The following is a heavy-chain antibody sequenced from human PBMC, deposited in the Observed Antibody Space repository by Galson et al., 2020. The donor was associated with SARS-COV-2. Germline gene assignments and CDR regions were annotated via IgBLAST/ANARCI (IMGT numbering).Heavy chain of an antibody. J-gene: IGHJ3*02. CDR2: VKPDGRGK. CDR3: ARPTTGAFDI. V-gene: IGHV3-7*01. D-gene: IGHD2-8*02. CDR1: GFSFSSYW. Sequence: ESLKISCQASGFSFSSYWMSWVRQAPGQGLEWVASVKPDGRGKYYVDSVKGRFTISRDSADNSLYLQMNSLTAEDTALYYFARPTTGAFDIWGQGTLVIVSS.